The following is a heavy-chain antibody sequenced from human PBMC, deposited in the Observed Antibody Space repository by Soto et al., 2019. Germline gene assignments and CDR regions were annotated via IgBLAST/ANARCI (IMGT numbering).Heavy chain of an antibody. D-gene: IGHD6-6*01. J-gene: IGHJ3*01. Sequence: QVHLVQSGAEVKKPGASVKVSCMASGYNFIAQNIHWVRQAPGLGLEWMGKMNPNSGGSDYAQEIQGKVNVTRKTSNLTVYQELASLKSDGTAVYYLSRQGTLNPPSDAFDLWGQGTMVIVSS. V-gene: IGHV1-2*02. CDR1: GYNFIAQN. CDR2: MNPNSGGS. CDR3: SRQGTLNPPSDAFDL.